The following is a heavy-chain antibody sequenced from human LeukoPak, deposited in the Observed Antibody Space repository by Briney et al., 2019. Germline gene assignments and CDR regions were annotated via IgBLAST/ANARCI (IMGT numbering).Heavy chain of an antibody. J-gene: IGHJ4*02. CDR1: GFTFSTSW. D-gene: IGHD1-26*01. Sequence: GGSLRLSCAASGFTFSTSWMSWVRQAPEKGLEWVGCIKEDGSAEYYVDSVKGRFTISRDNARNSLYLQMHSLRVDDTGVYYCARDVGPNTNDYWGLGTLVTVSS. CDR3: ARDVGPNTNDY. V-gene: IGHV3-7*01. CDR2: IKEDGSAE.